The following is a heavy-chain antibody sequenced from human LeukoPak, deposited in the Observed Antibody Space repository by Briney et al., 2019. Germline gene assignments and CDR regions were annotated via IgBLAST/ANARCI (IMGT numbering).Heavy chain of an antibody. CDR1: GFTFSSYA. CDR3: ASRDSSGYYYFDY. CDR2: ISYDGSNK. D-gene: IGHD3-22*01. V-gene: IGHV3-30-3*01. J-gene: IGHJ4*02. Sequence: GGSLRLSCAASGFTFSSYAMHWVRQAPGKGLEWVAVISYDGSNKYYADSVKGRFTISRDNAKNSLYLQMNSLRAEDTAVYYCASRDSSGYYYFDYWGQGTLVTVSS.